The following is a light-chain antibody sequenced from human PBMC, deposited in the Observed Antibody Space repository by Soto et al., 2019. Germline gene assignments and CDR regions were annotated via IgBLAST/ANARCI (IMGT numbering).Light chain of an antibody. CDR1: QSVSSTY. Sequence: VLTQSPGTLSLSPWERATLSCRASQSVSSTYLAWYQQKPGQAPRLLIYGASSRATGIPDRFSGSGSGTDFTLTISRLEPEDFAVYYCQQYGSSGTFGQGTKVDIK. J-gene: IGKJ1*01. V-gene: IGKV3-20*01. CDR3: QQYGSSGT. CDR2: GAS.